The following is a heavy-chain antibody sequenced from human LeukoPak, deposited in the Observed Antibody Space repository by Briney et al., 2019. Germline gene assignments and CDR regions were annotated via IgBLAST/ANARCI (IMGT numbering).Heavy chain of an antibody. CDR1: GGSISSGDYY. CDR2: IYYSGST. D-gene: IGHD3-22*01. V-gene: IGHV4-30-4*01. CDR3: WANYYDSSGYSYFDY. Sequence: SQTLSLTCTVSGGSISSGDYYWSWIRQPPGKGLEWIGYIYYSGSTYYNPSLKSRVTISVDTSKNQFSLKLSSVTAADTAVYYCWANYYDSSGYSYFDYWGQGTLATVSS. J-gene: IGHJ4*02.